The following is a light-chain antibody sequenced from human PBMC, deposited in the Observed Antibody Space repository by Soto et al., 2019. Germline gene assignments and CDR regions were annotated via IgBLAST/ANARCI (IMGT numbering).Light chain of an antibody. V-gene: IGLV2-14*01. CDR1: SDDVGGYNY. Sequence: QSALTQPASVSGSPGQSITISCTGTSDDVGGYNYVSWYQQYPGKVPKLLINKVTNRPSGVSYRFSGSKSGNTASLTISALLAEDEADYFCASSTSDSLYVFGTGTQLTVL. CDR2: KVT. CDR3: ASSTSDSLYV. J-gene: IGLJ1*01.